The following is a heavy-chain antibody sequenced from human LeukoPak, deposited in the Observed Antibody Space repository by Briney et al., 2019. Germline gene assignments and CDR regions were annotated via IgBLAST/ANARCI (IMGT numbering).Heavy chain of an antibody. Sequence: ASVKVSCKASGYTFTGYYMHWVRQAPGQGLEWMGWMDPNSGNTGYAQKFQGRVTMTRNTSISTAYMELSSLRPEDTAVYYCARRRPGYYYGSGSYFRRRYYYYMDVWGKGTTVTISS. D-gene: IGHD3-10*01. CDR3: ARRRPGYYYGSGSYFRRRYYYYMDV. CDR2: MDPNSGNT. V-gene: IGHV1-8*02. J-gene: IGHJ6*03. CDR1: GYTFTGYY.